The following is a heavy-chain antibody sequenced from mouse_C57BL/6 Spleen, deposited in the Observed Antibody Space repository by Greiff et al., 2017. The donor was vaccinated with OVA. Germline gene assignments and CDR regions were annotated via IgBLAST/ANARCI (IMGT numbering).Heavy chain of an antibody. Sequence: EVKLMESGGGLVKPGGSLKLSCAASGFTFSDYGMHWVRQAPEKGLEWVAYISSGSSTIYYADTVKGRFTIYRDNAKNTLFLQMTSLRSEDTAMYYCAFYGSSYWYFDVWGTGTTVTVSS. V-gene: IGHV5-17*01. J-gene: IGHJ1*03. CDR3: AFYGSSYWYFDV. CDR2: ISSGSSTI. D-gene: IGHD1-1*01. CDR1: GFTFSDYG.